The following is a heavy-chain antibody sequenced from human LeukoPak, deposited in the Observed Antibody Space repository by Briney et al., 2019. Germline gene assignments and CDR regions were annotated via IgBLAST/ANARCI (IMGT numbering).Heavy chain of an antibody. Sequence: SLRLSCAASGFTFXXYGMHGVRQAPGKGLEGVAVIWYDGSNKYYADSVKGRFTISRDNSKNTLYLQMNSLRAEDTAVYYCAKDPSYYVTYYFDYWGQGTLVIVSS. D-gene: IGHD3-10*02. CDR3: AKDPSYYVTYYFDY. CDR2: IWYDGSNK. J-gene: IGHJ4*02. V-gene: IGHV3-33*06. CDR1: GFTFXXYG.